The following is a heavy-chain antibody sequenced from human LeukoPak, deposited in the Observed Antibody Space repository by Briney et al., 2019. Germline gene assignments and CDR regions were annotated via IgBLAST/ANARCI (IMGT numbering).Heavy chain of an antibody. V-gene: IGHV4-30-4*08. CDR2: IYYSGST. CDR1: GGSISSGDYY. D-gene: IGHD3-3*01. J-gene: IGHJ5*02. Sequence: PSETLSLTCTVSGGSISSGDYYWSWIRQPPGKGLEWIGYIYYSGSTYYNPSLKSRVTITVDTSKNQFSLKLSSVTAADTAVYYCARENYDFWSGYPYNWFDPWGQGTLVTVSS. CDR3: ARENYDFWSGYPYNWFDP.